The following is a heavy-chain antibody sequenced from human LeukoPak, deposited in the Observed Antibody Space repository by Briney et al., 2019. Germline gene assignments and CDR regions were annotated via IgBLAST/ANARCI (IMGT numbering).Heavy chain of an antibody. V-gene: IGHV3-23*01. D-gene: IGHD6-25*01. CDR1: GFTFSIYG. CDR2: ITGSGSNT. Sequence: GGTLRLSCAASGFTFSIYGMSWVRQAPGKGLEWVSSITGSGSNTFYADSVKGRFTISRDNSENTLHLQMNSLRAEDTAIYYRAKKYDETSGGYFFDSWGQGTLVTVSS. J-gene: IGHJ4*02. CDR3: AKKYDETSGGYFFDS.